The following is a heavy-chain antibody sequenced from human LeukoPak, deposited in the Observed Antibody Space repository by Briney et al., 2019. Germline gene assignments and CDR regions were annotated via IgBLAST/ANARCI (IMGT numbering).Heavy chain of an antibody. CDR1: GFTVSSNY. CDR3: ARVQSSGWYNDY. CDR2: IYSGGST. Sequence: GGSLRLSCAASGFTVSSNYMSWVRQAPGKGLEWVSVIYSGGSTYYADSVKGRFTISRDNSKNTLYLQMNSLRAADTAVYYCARVQSSGWYNDYWGQGTLVTVSS. D-gene: IGHD6-19*01. V-gene: IGHV3-53*01. J-gene: IGHJ4*02.